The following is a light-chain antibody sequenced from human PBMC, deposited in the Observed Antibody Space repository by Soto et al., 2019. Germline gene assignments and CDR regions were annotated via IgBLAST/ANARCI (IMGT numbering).Light chain of an antibody. V-gene: IGLV2-14*03. CDR2: DVG. Sequence: QSVLTQPASVSGSPGQSITISCTGTSSDVGDYNFVSWYQQHPGKAPKLIIYDVGNRPSGVSNRLSGSKSGNTASLTISGLQAEDEADYYCISYTSHSTLTVVFGGGTKLTVL. J-gene: IGLJ2*01. CDR1: SSDVGDYNF. CDR3: ISYTSHSTLTVV.